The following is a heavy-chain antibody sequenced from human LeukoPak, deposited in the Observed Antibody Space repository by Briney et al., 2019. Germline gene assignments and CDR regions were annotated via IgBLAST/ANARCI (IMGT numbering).Heavy chain of an antibody. CDR2: ISGSGGST. J-gene: IGHJ5*02. Sequence: GGSLRLSCAASGFTFSSYAMSWVRQAPGKGLEWVSAISGSGGSTYYADSVKGRFTTSRDNLKNTLYLQMNSLRAEGAAVYYCAKGLGAAAAQEDWFDPWGQGTLVTVSS. CDR3: AKGLGAAAAQEDWFDP. V-gene: IGHV3-23*01. D-gene: IGHD6-13*01. CDR1: GFTFSSYA.